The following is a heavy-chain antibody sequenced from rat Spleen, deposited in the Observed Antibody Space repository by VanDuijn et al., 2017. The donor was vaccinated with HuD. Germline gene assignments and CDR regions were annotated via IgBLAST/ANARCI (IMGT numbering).Heavy chain of an antibody. CDR3: VRLLGAPDWYFDF. J-gene: IGHJ1*01. V-gene: IGHV5-29*01. D-gene: IGHD5-1*01. Sequence: EVQLVESDGGLVQPGRSLKLSCAASGFTFSDFYMAWVRQAPTKGLEWVATISYDGSKTYYRDSVKGRFTISRDNVGSTLNLHMDSLRSEDTATYYCVRLLGAPDWYFDFWGPGTMVTVSS. CDR1: GFTFSDFY. CDR2: ISYDGSKT.